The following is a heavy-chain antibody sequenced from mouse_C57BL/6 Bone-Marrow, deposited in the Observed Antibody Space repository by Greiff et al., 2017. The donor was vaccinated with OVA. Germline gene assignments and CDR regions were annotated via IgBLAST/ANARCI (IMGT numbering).Heavy chain of an antibody. CDR1: GFTFSDYG. CDR3: ARITTVVAKNYFDY. CDR2: ISSGSSTI. V-gene: IGHV5-17*01. J-gene: IGHJ2*01. Sequence: VQLKESGGGLVKPGGSLKLSCAASGFTFSDYGMHWVRQAPEKGLEWVAYISSGSSTIYYADTVKGRFTISRDNAKNTLFLQLTSLRSEDTAMDYCARITTVVAKNYFDYWGQGTTLTVSS. D-gene: IGHD1-1*01.